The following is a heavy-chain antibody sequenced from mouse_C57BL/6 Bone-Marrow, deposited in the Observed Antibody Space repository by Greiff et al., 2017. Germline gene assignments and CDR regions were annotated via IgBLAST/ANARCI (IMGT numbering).Heavy chain of an antibody. V-gene: IGHV1-81*01. CDR2: IYPRSGNT. J-gene: IGHJ2*01. CDR1: GYTFTSYG. CDR3: TRRRRGY. Sequence: QVQLKQSGAELARPGASVKLSCKASGYTFTSYGISWVKQRPGQGLEWIGEIYPRSGNTYYNEKFKGKATLTADKSSSTAYMELRSLTSEDSAVYFCTRRRRGYWGQGTTLTVSS.